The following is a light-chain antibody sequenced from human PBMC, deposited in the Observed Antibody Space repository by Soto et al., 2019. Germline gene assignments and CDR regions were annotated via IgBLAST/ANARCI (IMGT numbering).Light chain of an antibody. CDR2: DAS. Sequence: IVLTQSPATLSLSPGEGATLSCRASQSVSSYLAWYQQKPGQAPRLLIYDASNRATGIPARFSGSGSGTDFTLTISSLEPEDFAVYYCQHRSSWPLTFGGGTKVEIK. V-gene: IGKV3-11*01. J-gene: IGKJ4*01. CDR3: QHRSSWPLT. CDR1: QSVSSY.